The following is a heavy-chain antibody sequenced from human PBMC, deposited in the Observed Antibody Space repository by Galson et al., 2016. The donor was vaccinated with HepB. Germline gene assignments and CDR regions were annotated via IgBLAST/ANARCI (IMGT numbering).Heavy chain of an antibody. J-gene: IGHJ6*03. V-gene: IGHV3-53*01. D-gene: IGHD2/OR15-2a*01. CDR1: GFTVSDNY. CDR3: AKTSYQNCDTIHCANFRYYYCYMGV. Sequence: SLRLSCAASGFTVSDNYMNWARQAPGKGLEWVSVIFIGGSTYYAESVVGRFTISRDNSKNTLCLQMNSLRAEDTAVYYCAKTSYQNCDTIHCANFRYYYCYMGVWGKGTTVTVAS. CDR2: IFIGGST.